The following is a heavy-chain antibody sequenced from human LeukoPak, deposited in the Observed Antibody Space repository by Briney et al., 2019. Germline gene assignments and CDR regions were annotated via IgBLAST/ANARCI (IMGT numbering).Heavy chain of an antibody. D-gene: IGHD5-18*01. CDR3: ARGDTAITRHLDY. CDR2: LSGNLVST. V-gene: IGHV3-23*01. CDR1: GFTFSSYS. J-gene: IGHJ4*02. Sequence: PGGSLRLSCEASGFTFSSYSMSWVRQAPGQGLQWVSILSGNLVSTYYADSVKGRFTISRDNSKNTLYLQMNNLRAEDTAMYYCARGDTAITRHLDYWGQGTLVTVSS.